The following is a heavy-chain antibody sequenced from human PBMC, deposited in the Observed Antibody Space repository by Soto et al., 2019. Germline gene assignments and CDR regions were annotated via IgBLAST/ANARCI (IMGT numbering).Heavy chain of an antibody. CDR3: ARDLSIAARPWAFDI. CDR1: GSSISSGDYY. D-gene: IGHD6-6*01. J-gene: IGHJ3*02. V-gene: IGHV4-30-4*01. CDR2: IYYSGST. Sequence: PSETLSLTCTVSGSSISSGDYYWSWIRQPPGKGLEWIGYIYYSGSTYYNPSLKSRVTISVDTSKNQFSLKLSSVTAADTAVYYCARDLSIAARPWAFDIWGQGTMVTVSS.